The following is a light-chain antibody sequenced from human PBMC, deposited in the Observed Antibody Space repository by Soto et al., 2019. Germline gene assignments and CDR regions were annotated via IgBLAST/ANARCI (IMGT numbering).Light chain of an antibody. CDR1: RSVSTY. Sequence: EIVVTQSPVTLSLSPGDRATLSCRASRSVSTYLAWYQQKPGQAPRLLIYDTSHRATGIPARFSGSGSGTDLTLTISSLEPEDFAVYYCQQRSSWMWAFGQGTRVEVK. V-gene: IGKV3-11*01. J-gene: IGKJ1*01. CDR3: QQRSSWMWA. CDR2: DTS.